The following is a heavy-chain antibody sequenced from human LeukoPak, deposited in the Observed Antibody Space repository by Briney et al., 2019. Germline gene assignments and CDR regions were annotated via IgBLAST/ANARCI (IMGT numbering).Heavy chain of an antibody. CDR1: GDSVSSNSAA. CDR2: TYYRSKWYN. J-gene: IGHJ4*02. CDR3: AKQVGATPYFDY. D-gene: IGHD1-26*01. Sequence: SQTLSLTCAISGDSVSSNSAAWNWIRQSPSRGLEWLGRTYYRSKWYNDYAVSVKSRITINPDTSKNQFSLQLNSVTPEDTAVYCCAKQVGATPYFDYWGQGTLVTVSS. V-gene: IGHV6-1*01.